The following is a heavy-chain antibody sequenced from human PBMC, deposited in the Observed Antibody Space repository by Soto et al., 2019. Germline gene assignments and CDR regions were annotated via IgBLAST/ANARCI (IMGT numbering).Heavy chain of an antibody. Sequence: PGESLKISCKGSGYSFTSYWISWGRQMPGKGLEWMGRIDPSDSYTNYSPSFQGHVTISADKSISTAYLQWSSLKASDTAMYYCARLVTYYDFWSGYDYWGQGTLVTVSS. D-gene: IGHD3-3*01. CDR3: ARLVTYYDFWSGYDY. J-gene: IGHJ4*02. V-gene: IGHV5-10-1*01. CDR1: GYSFTSYW. CDR2: IDPSDSYT.